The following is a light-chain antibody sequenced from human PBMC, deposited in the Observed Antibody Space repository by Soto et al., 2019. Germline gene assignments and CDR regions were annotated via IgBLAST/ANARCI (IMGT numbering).Light chain of an antibody. CDR1: SSDVGGYNY. J-gene: IGLJ1*01. Sequence: QSALTQPASVSGSPGQSITISCTGTSSDVGGYNYVSWYQQHPGKVPKLMIYDVSYRPSGVSNRFSGSKSGNTASLTISGLQAEDEADYYCCSYTSSSTYVFGTGTKLTVL. V-gene: IGLV2-14*01. CDR2: DVS. CDR3: CSYTSSSTYV.